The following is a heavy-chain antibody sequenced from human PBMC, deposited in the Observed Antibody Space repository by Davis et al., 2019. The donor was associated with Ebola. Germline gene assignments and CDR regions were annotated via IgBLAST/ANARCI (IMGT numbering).Heavy chain of an antibody. Sequence: SQTLSLTCSVSGASISSSYWSWIRQPPGKGLEWIGYIYYSGSTNYNPSLKSRVTISVDTSKNQFSLKLTSVTAADTAVYYCARAQFPTTSDHWGQGTLVTVSS. D-gene: IGHD1-1*01. CDR2: IYYSGST. V-gene: IGHV4-59*08. J-gene: IGHJ4*02. CDR3: ARAQFPTTSDH. CDR1: GASISSSY.